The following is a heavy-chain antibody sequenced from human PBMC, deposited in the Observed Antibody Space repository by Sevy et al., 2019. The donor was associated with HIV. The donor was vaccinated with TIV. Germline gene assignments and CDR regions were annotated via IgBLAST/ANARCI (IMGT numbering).Heavy chain of an antibody. V-gene: IGHV3-30*04. D-gene: IGHD3-22*01. CDR2: ISYDGQIQ. CDR3: AKESPGYNYDSSGSLDY. Sequence: GGSLRLSCVTSGFKFSSSPMHWVRQSPGKGLEWVAFISYDGQIQHYADSVKGRFTISRDNSKNTLSLQMNSLRAEDTAVYYCAKESPGYNYDSSGSLDYWGQGTLVTVSS. J-gene: IGHJ4*02. CDR1: GFKFSSSP.